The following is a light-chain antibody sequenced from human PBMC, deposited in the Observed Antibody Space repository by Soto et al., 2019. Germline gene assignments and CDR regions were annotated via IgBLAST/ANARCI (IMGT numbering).Light chain of an antibody. Sequence: QAVVTQEPSLTVSPGGTVTHTCGSSTGAVTSGHYPYWFQQKPGQAPRTLIYDTSNKHSWTPARFSGSLLGGKAALTLSGAQPEDEAEYYCLLSYSGARSVVFGGGTKVTVL. J-gene: IGLJ2*01. CDR2: DTS. CDR1: TGAVTSGHY. V-gene: IGLV7-46*01. CDR3: LLSYSGARSVV.